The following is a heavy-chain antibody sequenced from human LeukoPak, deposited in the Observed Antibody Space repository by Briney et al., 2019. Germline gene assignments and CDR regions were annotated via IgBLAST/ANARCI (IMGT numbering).Heavy chain of an antibody. Sequence: ASVKVSCKASGYTFTSYGISWVRLAPGQGLEWMGWISAYNGNTNYAQKLQGRVTMTTDTSTSTAYMELRSLRSDDTAVYYCARDGRRGSIREYYYGSGSYRGPDDYWGQGTLVTVSS. V-gene: IGHV1-18*01. J-gene: IGHJ4*02. D-gene: IGHD3-10*01. CDR3: ARDGRRGSIREYYYGSGSYRGPDDY. CDR2: ISAYNGNT. CDR1: GYTFTSYG.